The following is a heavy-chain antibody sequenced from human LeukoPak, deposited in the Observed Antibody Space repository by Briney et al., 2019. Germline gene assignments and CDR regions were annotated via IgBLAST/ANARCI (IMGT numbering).Heavy chain of an antibody. D-gene: IGHD6-13*01. CDR1: GYTFTSYD. V-gene: IGHV1-8*01. Sequence: GASVKVSCKASGYTFTSYDINWVRQAPGQGLEWMGWMNPNSGNTGYAQKFQGRVTMTRNTSISTAYMELSSLRSEDTAVYYCTRTEFSSIAARLTHSRTGIAAAGYHFDYWGQGTLVTVSS. CDR3: TRTEFSSIAARLTHSRTGIAAAGYHFDY. CDR2: MNPNSGNT. J-gene: IGHJ4*02.